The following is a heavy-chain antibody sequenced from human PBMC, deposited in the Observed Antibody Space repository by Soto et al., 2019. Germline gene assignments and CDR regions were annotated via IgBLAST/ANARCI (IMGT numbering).Heavy chain of an antibody. V-gene: IGHV3-30*18. Sequence: GGSLRLSCAASGFTFSSYGMHWVRQAPGKGLEWVAVISYDGSNKYYADSVKGRFTISRDNSKNTLYLQMNSLRAEDTAVYYCAKDAYVRYYYDSSNDYWGQGTLVTVSS. CDR2: ISYDGSNK. CDR1: GFTFSSYG. J-gene: IGHJ4*02. D-gene: IGHD3-22*01. CDR3: AKDAYVRYYYDSSNDY.